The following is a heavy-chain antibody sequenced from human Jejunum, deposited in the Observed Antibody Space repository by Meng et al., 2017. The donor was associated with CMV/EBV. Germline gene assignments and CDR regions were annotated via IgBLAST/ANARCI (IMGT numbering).Heavy chain of an antibody. CDR1: ASISSASSY. CDR3: ASYYYDASGHNWFDA. Sequence: ASISSASSYWSWIRQPPGQFLEWIGSISYSGSTYYNPSLKTRITISIDTSKAQFSLKMSSVTAADTAVYYCASYYYDASGHNWFDAWGRGILVTVSS. D-gene: IGHD3-22*01. J-gene: IGHJ5*02. CDR2: ISYSGST. V-gene: IGHV4-30-4*08.